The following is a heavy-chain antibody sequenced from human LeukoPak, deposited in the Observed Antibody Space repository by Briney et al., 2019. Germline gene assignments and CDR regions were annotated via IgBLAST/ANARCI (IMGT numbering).Heavy chain of an antibody. V-gene: IGHV4-39*07. CDR2: IYYSGST. CDR3: ARAPTHDYDILTGYFGWFDP. Sequence: PSETLSLTCTVSGGSISYSSYYWGWLRQPPGKGLEWIGSIYYSGSTYYNPSLKSRLTIAVDTSKNQFSLKLSSVTAADTALYYCARAPTHDYDILTGYFGWFDPWGQGALVTVSS. D-gene: IGHD3-9*01. CDR1: GGSISYSSYY. J-gene: IGHJ5*02.